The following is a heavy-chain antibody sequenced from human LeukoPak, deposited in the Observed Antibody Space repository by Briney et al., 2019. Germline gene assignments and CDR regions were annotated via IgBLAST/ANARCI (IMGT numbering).Heavy chain of an antibody. J-gene: IGHJ3*02. V-gene: IGHV4-34*01. CDR1: GGSFSGYY. CDR2: INHSGST. CDR3: ARLPSYCSSTSCYSRAFDI. Sequence: SETLSLTCAVYGGSFSGYYWSWIRQPPGKGLEWIGEINHSGSTYYNPSLKSRVTISVDTSKNQFSLKLSSVTAADTAVYYCARLPSYCSSTSCYSRAFDIWGQGTMVTVSS. D-gene: IGHD2-2*01.